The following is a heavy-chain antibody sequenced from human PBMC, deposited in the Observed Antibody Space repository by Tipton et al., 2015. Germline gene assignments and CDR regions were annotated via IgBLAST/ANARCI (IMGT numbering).Heavy chain of an antibody. Sequence: SLRLSCAASGFTFSSYGMHWVRQAPGKGLEWVAVIWYDGSNKYYADSVKGRFTISRDNSKNTLYLQMNSLRVEDTALYYCARDGNAWPDYWGQGTLVTVSS. CDR3: ARDGNAWPDY. V-gene: IGHV3-33*01. D-gene: IGHD4-23*01. J-gene: IGHJ4*02. CDR1: GFTFSSYG. CDR2: IWYDGSNK.